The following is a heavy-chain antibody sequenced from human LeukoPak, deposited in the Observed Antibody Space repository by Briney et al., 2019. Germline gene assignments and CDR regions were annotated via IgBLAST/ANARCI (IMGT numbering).Heavy chain of an antibody. V-gene: IGHV3-30-3*01. J-gene: IGHJ4*02. CDR2: VSHDENNK. Sequence: PGRSLRLSCAASGFTFNTYAMHWVRQAPGKGLEWVAVVSHDENNKYYADSVKGRFTISRDNSKNTLYLQMNSLRAEDTAVYYRARGHYYDSSGYLGIDYWGQGTLVTVSS. D-gene: IGHD3-22*01. CDR3: ARGHYYDSSGYLGIDY. CDR1: GFTFNTYA.